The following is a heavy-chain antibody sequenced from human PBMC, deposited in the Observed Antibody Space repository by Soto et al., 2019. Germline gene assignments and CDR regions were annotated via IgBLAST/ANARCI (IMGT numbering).Heavy chain of an antibody. CDR3: ARDTTQKGYCSSTSCYAFDI. CDR1: GFTFSSYW. CDR2: IKKDGSEK. D-gene: IGHD2-2*01. Sequence: GGSLRLSCAASGFTFSSYWMSWVRQAPGKGLEWVANIKKDGSEKCYVDSVKGRFTISRDNAKNSLYLQMNSLRAEDTAVYYCARDTTQKGYCSSTSCYAFDIWGQGTMVTVSS. J-gene: IGHJ3*02. V-gene: IGHV3-7*01.